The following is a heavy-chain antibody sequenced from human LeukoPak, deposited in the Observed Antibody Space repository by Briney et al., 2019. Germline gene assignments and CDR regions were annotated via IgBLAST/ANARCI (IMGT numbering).Heavy chain of an antibody. Sequence: ASETLSLTCTVSGGSISSYYWSWIRQPPGKGLEWIGYIYSSGSTNYNPSLKSRVTISVDTSKNQFSLKLSSVTAADTAVYYCARSRGPIAVAGPIDYWGQGTLVTVSS. CDR3: ARSRGPIAVAGPIDY. J-gene: IGHJ4*02. CDR1: GGSISSYY. CDR2: IYSSGST. V-gene: IGHV4-59*01. D-gene: IGHD6-19*01.